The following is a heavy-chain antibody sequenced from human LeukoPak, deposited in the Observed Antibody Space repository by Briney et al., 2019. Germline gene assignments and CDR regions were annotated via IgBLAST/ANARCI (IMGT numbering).Heavy chain of an antibody. Sequence: SETLSLTCTVSGYSISSGYYWGWIRQPPGMGLEWIGSMYQSGNAYYNPSLRSRVTMSVDTSKNQVSQKLISVTAADTAVYFCARVPGPNWFDPWGLGTLVTVSS. V-gene: IGHV4-38-2*02. CDR3: ARVPGPNWFDP. J-gene: IGHJ5*02. CDR2: MYQSGNA. D-gene: IGHD1-14*01. CDR1: GYSISSGYY.